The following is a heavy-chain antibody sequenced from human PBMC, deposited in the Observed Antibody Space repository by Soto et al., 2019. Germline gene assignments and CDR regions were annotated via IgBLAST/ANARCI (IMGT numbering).Heavy chain of an antibody. CDR2: INHSGST. CDR1: GGSFSGYY. V-gene: IGHV4-34*01. CDR3: ARVPRSRSYSSSSFDY. J-gene: IGHJ4*02. D-gene: IGHD6-6*01. Sequence: SETLSLTCAVYGGSFSGYYSSWIRQPPGKGLEWIGEINHSGSTNYNPSLKSRVTISVDTSKNQFSLKLSSVTAADTAVYYCARVPRSRSYSSSSFDYWGQGTLVTVSS.